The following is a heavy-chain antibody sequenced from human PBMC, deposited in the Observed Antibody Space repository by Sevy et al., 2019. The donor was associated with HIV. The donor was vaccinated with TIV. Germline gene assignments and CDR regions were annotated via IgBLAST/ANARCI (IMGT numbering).Heavy chain of an antibody. CDR3: ARVVYYDSTAYYFDY. CDR2: INPNSGDT. J-gene: IGHJ4*02. D-gene: IGHD3-22*01. CDR1: GYMFIAYF. V-gene: IGHV1-2*06. Sequence: ASVKVSCKASGYMFIAYFIHWVRQAPGQGLEWTGRINPNSGDTNAAQKFQGRVTMTRDTSINTVYMELSRLRSDDTAVYSCARVVYYDSTAYYFDYWGQGTLVTVSS.